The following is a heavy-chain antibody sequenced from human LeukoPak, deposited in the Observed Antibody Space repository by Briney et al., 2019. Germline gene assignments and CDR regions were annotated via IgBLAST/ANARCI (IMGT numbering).Heavy chain of an antibody. Sequence: GASVKVSCKASGGTFSSYAISWVRQAPGQGLEWMGGIIPIFGTANYAQKFQGRVTITADKSTSTAYMELSSLRSEDTAVYYCARCTYYYDSSGPDYWGQGTLVTVSS. D-gene: IGHD3-22*01. CDR2: IIPIFGTA. CDR1: GGTFSSYA. J-gene: IGHJ4*02. CDR3: ARCTYYYDSSGPDY. V-gene: IGHV1-69*06.